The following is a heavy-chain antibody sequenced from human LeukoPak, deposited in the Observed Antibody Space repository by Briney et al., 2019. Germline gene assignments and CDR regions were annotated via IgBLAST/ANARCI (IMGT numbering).Heavy chain of an antibody. V-gene: IGHV1-46*01. J-gene: IGHJ5*02. CDR3: ATEMKGGIVVVPAATRNWFDP. CDR1: GYAFTSYY. CDR2: INPSGGST. Sequence: VASVTVSCKASGYAFTSYYMHWVRQAPAQGLEWMGIINPSGGSTSYAQKFQGRVTMTRDTSTSTVYMELSSLRSEDTAVYYCATEMKGGIVVVPAATRNWFDPWGQGTLVTVSS. D-gene: IGHD2-2*01.